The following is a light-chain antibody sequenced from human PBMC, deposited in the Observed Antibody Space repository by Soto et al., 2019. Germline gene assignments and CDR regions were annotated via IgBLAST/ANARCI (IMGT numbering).Light chain of an antibody. Sequence: DIEMTQSPSTLSASVGDGVTITCRASQSISSWLAWYQQKPGKAPKLLIYKATNVKSGVPSRFSGSGSGTDFRIIISRLPHVDSANYFWQQYNDSPDTFGQGTKLEI. CDR2: KAT. CDR3: QQYNDSPDT. J-gene: IGKJ2*01. V-gene: IGKV1-5*03. CDR1: QSISSW.